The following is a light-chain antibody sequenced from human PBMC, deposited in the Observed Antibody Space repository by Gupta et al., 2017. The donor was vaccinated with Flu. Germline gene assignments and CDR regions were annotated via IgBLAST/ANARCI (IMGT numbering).Light chain of an antibody. Sequence: DVRKTQSPSSLSASVGDRVTITCRASQDISKDLGWYQQQPGKAPKSRIFVASSLQSGVPSRFSGSGAGTDVTPTRSSLEPEEVATAYYLKYSMDPRTFGQGTKVEIK. CDR3: LKYSMDPRT. CDR2: VAS. J-gene: IGKJ2*02. CDR1: QDISKD. V-gene: IGKV1-17*01.